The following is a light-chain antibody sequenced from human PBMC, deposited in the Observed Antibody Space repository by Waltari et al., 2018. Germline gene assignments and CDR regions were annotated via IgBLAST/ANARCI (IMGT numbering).Light chain of an antibody. J-gene: IGLJ2*01. Sequence: QSALTQPPSASGSPGQSVTISCTGTGRDVGGYNSVSWYQQPPGKAPRLIIYGVTLRPSGVPDRFSASKSGNTASLTVSGLQAEDEADYYCSSYAGGNILVVFGGGTRLTVL. CDR2: GVT. CDR3: SSYAGGNILVV. V-gene: IGLV2-8*01. CDR1: GRDVGGYNS.